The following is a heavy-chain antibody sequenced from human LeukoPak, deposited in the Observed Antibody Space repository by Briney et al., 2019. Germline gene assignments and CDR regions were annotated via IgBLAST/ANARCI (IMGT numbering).Heavy chain of an antibody. CDR3: ARGVVTAIRYYYYGMDV. V-gene: IGHV1-69*13. D-gene: IGHD2-21*02. Sequence: SVTVSCKASGGTFSSYAISWVRQAPGQGLEWMGGIIPIFGTANYAQKFQGRVTITADESTSTAYMELSSLRSEDTAVYYCARGVVTAIRYYYYGMDVWGQGTTVTVSS. J-gene: IGHJ6*02. CDR2: IIPIFGTA. CDR1: GGTFSSYA.